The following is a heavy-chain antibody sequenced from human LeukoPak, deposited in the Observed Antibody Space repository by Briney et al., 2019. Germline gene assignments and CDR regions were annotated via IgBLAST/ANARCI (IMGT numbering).Heavy chain of an antibody. Sequence: GGSLRLSCAASGLTFSSYSMNWVRQAPGKGLEWVSSISSSSYIYYADSVKGRFTISRDNAKNSLYLQMNSLRAEDTAVYYCARDSLWFGATDYWGQGTLVTVSS. V-gene: IGHV3-21*01. J-gene: IGHJ4*02. CDR2: ISSSSYI. CDR3: ARDSLWFGATDY. CDR1: GLTFSSYS. D-gene: IGHD3-10*01.